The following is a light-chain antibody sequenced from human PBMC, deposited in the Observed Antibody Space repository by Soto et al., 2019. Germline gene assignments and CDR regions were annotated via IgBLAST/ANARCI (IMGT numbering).Light chain of an antibody. J-gene: IGLJ1*01. CDR2: DVT. V-gene: IGLV2-14*01. Sequence: SVLTQPASVSGSPGQSITISCTGTSSDVGGYNYVSWYQQHPVKAPKLMIYDVTNRPSGVSDRFSGSKSGNTASLTISGLHAEDEADYYCSSYTSSSTPYVFGTGTKLTVL. CDR3: SSYTSSSTPYV. CDR1: SSDVGGYNY.